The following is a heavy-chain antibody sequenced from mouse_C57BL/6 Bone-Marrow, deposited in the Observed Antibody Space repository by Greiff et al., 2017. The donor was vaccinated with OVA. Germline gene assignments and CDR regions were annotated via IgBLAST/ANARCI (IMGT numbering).Heavy chain of an antibody. V-gene: IGHV6-3*01. CDR3: TGYYYGSRDY. Sequence: EVKVEESGGGLVQPGGSMKLSCVASGFTFSNYWMNWVRQSPEKGLEWVAQIRLKSDNYATHYAESVKGRFTISRDDSKSSVYLQMNNLRAEDTRIYYCTGYYYGSRDYWGQGTTLTVSS. J-gene: IGHJ2*01. CDR1: GFTFSNYW. D-gene: IGHD1-1*01. CDR2: IRLKSDNYAT.